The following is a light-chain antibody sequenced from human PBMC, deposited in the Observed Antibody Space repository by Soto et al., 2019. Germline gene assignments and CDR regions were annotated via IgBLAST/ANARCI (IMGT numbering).Light chain of an antibody. CDR2: DNN. J-gene: IGLJ1*01. CDR1: SSNIGNNY. V-gene: IGLV1-51*01. CDR3: GTWDSSLSAYV. Sequence: QSVLTQPPSVSAAPGQKVTISCSGSSSNIGNNYVSWYQQLPGTAPKLLIYDNNKRPSGIPDRFSDSKSGTSATLGITGLQTGDEADYYCGTWDSSLSAYVFGTGTKLTAL.